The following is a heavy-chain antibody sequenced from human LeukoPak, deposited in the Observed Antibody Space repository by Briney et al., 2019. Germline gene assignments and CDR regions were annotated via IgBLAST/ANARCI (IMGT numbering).Heavy chain of an antibody. CDR1: GFTFSSYE. J-gene: IGHJ3*02. CDR3: AREVQEAFDI. D-gene: IGHD1-1*01. Sequence: GGSLRLSCAASGFTFSSYEMNWVRQAPGKGLEWVSYISASGNTIYYADSVKGRFTISRDGAKNSLYLQMSSLRAEDTAVYYCAREVQEAFDIWGQGTMVTASS. V-gene: IGHV3-48*03. CDR2: ISASGNTI.